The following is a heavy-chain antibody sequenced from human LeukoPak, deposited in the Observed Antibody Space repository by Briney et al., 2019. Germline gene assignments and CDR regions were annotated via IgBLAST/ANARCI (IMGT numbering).Heavy chain of an antibody. CDR3: VSRLYQLLLSGADADY. CDR1: GFTFSSYG. V-gene: IGHV3-7*01. Sequence: GGSLRLSCAASGFTFSSYGMHWVRQAPGKGLEWVANIKPDASGKHYVDSVKGRFTISRDNAKNSLYLQMNSLRAEDTAVYYCVSRLYQLLLSGADADYWGQGTLVTVSS. J-gene: IGHJ4*02. CDR2: IKPDASGK. D-gene: IGHD2-2*01.